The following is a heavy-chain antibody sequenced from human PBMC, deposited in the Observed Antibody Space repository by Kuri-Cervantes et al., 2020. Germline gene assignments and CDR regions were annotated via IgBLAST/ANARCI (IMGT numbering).Heavy chain of an antibody. V-gene: IGHV4-34*01. J-gene: IGHJ3*02. CDR1: GGSFSGYY. D-gene: IGHD3-10*01. CDR2: INHSGST. CDR3: ARGGFWGARNDAFDI. Sequence: GSLRLSCAVYGGSFSGYYWSWIRQPPGKGLEWIGEINHSGSTDYNPSLKSRVTISVDTSKNQFSLKLSSVTAADTAVYYCARGGFWGARNDAFDIWGQGTMVTVSS.